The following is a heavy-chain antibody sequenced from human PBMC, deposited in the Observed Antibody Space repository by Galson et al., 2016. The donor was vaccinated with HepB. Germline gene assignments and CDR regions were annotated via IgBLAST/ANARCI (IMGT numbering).Heavy chain of an antibody. Sequence: SVKVSCKASGYTFTTYYIHWVCQAPGQGLEWMGWINPKNGDTKYAQKFQGWVTMTRDTSIRTAYMEVRTLKNDDTAVYFCARDRRGGIASRRGKQYCYYGLDVWGQGTAVTVSS. V-gene: IGHV1-2*04. D-gene: IGHD6-6*01. CDR2: INPKNGDT. CDR1: GYTFTTYY. J-gene: IGHJ6*02. CDR3: ARDRRGGIASRRGKQYCYYGLDV.